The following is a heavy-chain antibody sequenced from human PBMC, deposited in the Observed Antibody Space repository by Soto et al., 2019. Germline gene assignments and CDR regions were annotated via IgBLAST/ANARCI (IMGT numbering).Heavy chain of an antibody. Sequence: PGGSLRLSCAASGFTFSSYSMNWVRQAPGKGLEWVSSISSSSSYIYYADSVKGRFTISRDNAKNSLYLQMNSLRAEDTAVYYCARVNCGGDCYFYYYYYGMDVWGQGTTVTVSS. CDR3: ARVNCGGDCYFYYYYYGMDV. D-gene: IGHD2-21*02. J-gene: IGHJ6*02. V-gene: IGHV3-21*01. CDR1: GFTFSSYS. CDR2: ISSSSSYI.